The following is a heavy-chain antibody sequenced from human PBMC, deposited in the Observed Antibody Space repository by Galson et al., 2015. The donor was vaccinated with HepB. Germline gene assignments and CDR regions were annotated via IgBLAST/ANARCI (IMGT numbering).Heavy chain of an antibody. CDR1: GGTFSSSV. D-gene: IGHD3-22*01. J-gene: IGHJ6*02. CDR2: IIPMFDTA. CDR3: AATYYPDSSGHPPLFDYYYYGMDV. Sequence: SVKVSCKASGGTFSSSVISWVRQAPGQGLEWMGGIIPMFDTANYARRFLGRVTITADKSTSTVHMDLSSLRSDDTAVYYCAATYYPDSSGHPPLFDYYYYGMDVWGQGTTVTVSS. V-gene: IGHV1-69*06.